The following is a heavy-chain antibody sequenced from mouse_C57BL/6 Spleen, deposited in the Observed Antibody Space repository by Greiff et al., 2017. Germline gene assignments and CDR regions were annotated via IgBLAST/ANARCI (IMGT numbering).Heavy chain of an antibody. D-gene: IGHD2-3*01. CDR3: TSAIYDGYSYYAMDY. CDR2: IRNKANNHAT. CDR1: GFTFSDAW. J-gene: IGHJ4*01. V-gene: IGHV6-6*01. Sequence: EVKLVESGGGLVQPGGSMKLSCAASGFTFSDAWMDWVRQSPEKGLEWVAEIRNKANNHATYYAESVKGRFTISRDDSKSSVYLQMNSLRAEDTGIYYCTSAIYDGYSYYAMDYWGQGTSVTVSS.